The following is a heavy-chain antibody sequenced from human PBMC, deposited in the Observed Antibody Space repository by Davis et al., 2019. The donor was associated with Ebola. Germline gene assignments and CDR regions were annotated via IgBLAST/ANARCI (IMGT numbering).Heavy chain of an antibody. CDR2: IYYSGNT. CDR1: GGSISDYF. D-gene: IGHD5-24*01. J-gene: IGHJ3*02. CDR3: ARGGVEMATVPSDAFDI. Sequence: SETLSLTCTVSGGSISDYFWSWIWQSPEKGLEWIGYIYYSGNTNYNPSLTSRVTISGDTSNNQVSLKLTSVTAADTAVYYCARGGVEMATVPSDAFDIWGQGTSVTVSS. V-gene: IGHV4-59*01.